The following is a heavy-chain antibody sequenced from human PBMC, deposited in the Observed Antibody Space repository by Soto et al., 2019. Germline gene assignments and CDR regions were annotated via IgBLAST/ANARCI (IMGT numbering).Heavy chain of an antibody. D-gene: IGHD6-19*01. CDR2: IYYSGST. CDR1: GGSISSYY. Sequence: ETLSLTCTVSGGSISSYYWSWIRQPPGKGLEWIGYIYYSGSTNYNPSLKSRVTISVDTSKNQFSLKLSSVTAADTAVYYCARVGSSGWSLDYWGQGTLVTVSS. V-gene: IGHV4-59*01. J-gene: IGHJ4*02. CDR3: ARVGSSGWSLDY.